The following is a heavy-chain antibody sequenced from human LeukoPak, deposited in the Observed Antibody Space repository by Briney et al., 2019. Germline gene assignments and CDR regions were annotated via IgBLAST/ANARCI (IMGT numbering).Heavy chain of an antibody. J-gene: IGHJ6*03. Sequence: SETLSLTCTVSGASISSYYWSWIRQPPGKGLEWIGYIYYSGSTNYNPSLKSRVTISVDTSKDQFSLKLSSVTAADTAVYYCARDLEGLAVYYMDGWGKGATVTVSS. V-gene: IGHV4-59*01. CDR1: GASISSYY. D-gene: IGHD3-3*01. CDR3: ARDLEGLAVYYMDG. CDR2: IYYSGST.